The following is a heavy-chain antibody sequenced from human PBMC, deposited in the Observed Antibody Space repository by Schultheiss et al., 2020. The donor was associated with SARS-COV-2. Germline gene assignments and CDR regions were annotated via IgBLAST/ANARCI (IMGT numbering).Heavy chain of an antibody. Sequence: GGSLRLSCAASGFTFSSYGMHWVRQAPGKGLEWVAVISYDGSNKYYADSVKGRFTISRDNSKNTLYLQMNSLRAEDTAVYYCARSGIGATADYWGQGTLVTVSS. J-gene: IGHJ4*02. CDR1: GFTFSSYG. D-gene: IGHD1-26*01. V-gene: IGHV3-30*03. CDR2: ISYDGSNK. CDR3: ARSGIGATADY.